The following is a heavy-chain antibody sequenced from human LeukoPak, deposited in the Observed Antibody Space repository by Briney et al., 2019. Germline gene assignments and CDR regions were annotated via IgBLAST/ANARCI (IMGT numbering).Heavy chain of an antibody. CDR1: GGSFTGYY. CDR3: ASSYYDTGGFSPFDY. Sequence: SEILSLTCAVYGGSFTGYYWSWIRQSSGKRLDWIGQINDSGNTNYNPSLRSRVTMSVDTSKKQVSLHLSSVTAADTAVYYCASSYYDTGGFSPFDYWGRGTLVIVSS. J-gene: IGHJ4*02. V-gene: IGHV4-34*01. D-gene: IGHD2-8*02. CDR2: INDSGNT.